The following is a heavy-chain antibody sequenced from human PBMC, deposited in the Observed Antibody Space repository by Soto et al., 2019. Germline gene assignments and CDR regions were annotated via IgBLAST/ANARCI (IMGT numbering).Heavy chain of an antibody. CDR1: GGSISSGDYY. J-gene: IGHJ4*02. CDR2: IYYSGST. CDR3: ARDGVTTAYFDY. Sequence: SETLSLTCTVSGGSISSGDYYWSWIRQPPGKGLEWIGYIYYSGSTYYNPSLKSRVTISVDTSKNQFSLKLSSVTAADTAVYYCARDGVTTAYFDYWGQGTLVTVSS. D-gene: IGHD4-17*01. V-gene: IGHV4-30-4*01.